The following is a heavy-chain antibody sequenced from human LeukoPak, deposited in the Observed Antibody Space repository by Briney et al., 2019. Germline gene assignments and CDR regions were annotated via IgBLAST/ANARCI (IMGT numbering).Heavy chain of an antibody. CDR1: GFTFSSYA. CDR2: ISYDGSNK. Sequence: PGGSLRLSCAASGFTFSSYAMRWVRQAPGKGLEWVAVISYDGSNKYYADSVKGRFTISRDNARNTLYLQMNSLRAEDTAVYYCLRDTLYDSGSYPYFHPWGQGTLVTVSS. V-gene: IGHV3-30-3*01. CDR3: LRDTLYDSGSYPYFHP. J-gene: IGHJ1*01. D-gene: IGHD3-10*01.